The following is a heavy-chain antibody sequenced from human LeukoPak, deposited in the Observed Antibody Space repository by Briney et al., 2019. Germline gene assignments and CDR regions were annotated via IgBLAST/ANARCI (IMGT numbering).Heavy chain of an antibody. CDR2: INHSGST. J-gene: IGHJ6*03. CDR1: GGSFSGYY. V-gene: IGHV4-34*01. Sequence: SETLSLTCAVYGGSFSGYYWSWIRQPPGKGLEWIGEINHSGSTNYNPSLKSRVTISVDTSKSQFSLKLSSVTAADTAVYYCARTVTTTKSDFYYYYMDVWGKGTTVTVSS. CDR3: ARTVTTTKSDFYYYYMDV. D-gene: IGHD4-17*01.